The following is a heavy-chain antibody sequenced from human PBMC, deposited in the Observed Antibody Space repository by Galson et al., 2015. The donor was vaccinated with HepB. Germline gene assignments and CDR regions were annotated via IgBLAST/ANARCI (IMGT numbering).Heavy chain of an antibody. CDR3: AKDLFRKETYAFDI. D-gene: IGHD2-21*01. CDR1: GFTFSSYG. Sequence: SLRLSCAASGFTFSSYGMHWVRQAPGKGLEWVAFIRYDGSNKYYADSVKGLFTISRDNSKNTLYLQMNSLRAEDTAVYYCAKDLFRKETYAFDIWGQGTMVTVSS. CDR2: IRYDGSNK. V-gene: IGHV3-30*02. J-gene: IGHJ3*02.